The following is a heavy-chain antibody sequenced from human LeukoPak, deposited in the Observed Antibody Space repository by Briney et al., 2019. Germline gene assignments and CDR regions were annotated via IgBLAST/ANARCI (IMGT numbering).Heavy chain of an antibody. Sequence: GGSLRLSCAASGFTFSDYYMTWIRQAPGKGLERVSYISSSSNNIHYANSVRGRFTISRDNAKNSEYLQMNSLRAEDTAIYYCARAAGWFDPWGQGTLVTVSS. V-gene: IGHV3-11*01. CDR2: ISSSSNNI. J-gene: IGHJ5*02. CDR3: ARAAGWFDP. CDR1: GFTFSDYY.